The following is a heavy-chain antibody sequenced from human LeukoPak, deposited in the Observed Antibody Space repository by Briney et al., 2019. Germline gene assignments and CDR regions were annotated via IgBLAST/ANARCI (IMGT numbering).Heavy chain of an antibody. V-gene: IGHV4-31*03. D-gene: IGHD2-2*01. CDR3: ARGSTVVPFDP. CDR1: GGSISSGGYY. J-gene: IGHJ5*02. CDR2: IYYSGST. Sequence: PSQTLSLTCTVSGGSISSGGYYWSWIRQHPGKGLEWIGYIYYSGSTYYNPSLKSRVTISVDTSKNQFSLKLSSVTAADTAVHYCARGSTVVPFDPWGQGTLVTVSS.